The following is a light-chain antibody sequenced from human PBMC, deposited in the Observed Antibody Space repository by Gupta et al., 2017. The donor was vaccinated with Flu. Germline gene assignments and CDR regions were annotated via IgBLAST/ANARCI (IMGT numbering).Light chain of an antibody. CDR2: DAS. CDR1: QSISSY. CDR3: HHRSSRPMYT. J-gene: IGKJ2*01. V-gene: IGKV3-11*01. Sequence: EIVLTQSPATSSLSPGERATLSCRTSQSISSYLDWYQKKPGQAPRLLMYDASHRATGIPVRCSGSGSGTYFTLTISSLEPEDFAVYYCHHRSSRPMYTFGQGTELEIK.